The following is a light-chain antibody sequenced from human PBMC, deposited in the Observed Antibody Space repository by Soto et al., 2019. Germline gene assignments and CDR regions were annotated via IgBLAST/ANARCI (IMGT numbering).Light chain of an antibody. CDR1: QCISNY. V-gene: IGKV1-27*01. CDR3: KKYNSAPQT. CDR2: AAS. Sequence: DIQITQSPSSLSASVRHTATMTFRSSQCISNYLAWYQQKPGKVPKLLIYAASTLQSGVPSRFSGSGSGTDFTLTISSLQPEDVATYYCKKYNSAPQTFGGGTKVDIK. J-gene: IGKJ4*01.